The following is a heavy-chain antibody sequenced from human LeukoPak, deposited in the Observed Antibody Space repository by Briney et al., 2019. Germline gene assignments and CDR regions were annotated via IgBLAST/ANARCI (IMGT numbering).Heavy chain of an antibody. CDR1: GDSFSSSSYS. D-gene: IGHD2-2*01. CDR3: ARLGQCTITSCPFYYYFFYMDV. CDR2: IYYTGST. V-gene: IGHV4-39*01. J-gene: IGHJ6*03. Sequence: SETLSLTCTVSGDSFSSSSYSWGWIRQPPGKGLEWIGSIYYTGSTYYNPSLKSRVTISVDTSKNQFSLKLSSVTAADTAVYYCARLGQCTITSCPFYYYFFYMDVWGKGTTVTVSS.